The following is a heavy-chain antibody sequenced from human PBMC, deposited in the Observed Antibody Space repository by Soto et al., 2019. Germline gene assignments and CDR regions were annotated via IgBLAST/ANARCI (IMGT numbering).Heavy chain of an antibody. V-gene: IGHV3-74*01. J-gene: IGHJ4*02. Sequence: GGSLRLSCAASGFSFTSYWMHWVRQAPGKGLMWVSRISSDGSNLIHADSVKGRFTVSRDNAKNTLYLQMNSLRAEDTAVYYCARDQTVSGPSTAGFWGQGTQVTV. CDR3: ARDQTVSGPSTAGF. CDR2: ISSDGSNL. D-gene: IGHD6-19*01. CDR1: GFSFTSYW.